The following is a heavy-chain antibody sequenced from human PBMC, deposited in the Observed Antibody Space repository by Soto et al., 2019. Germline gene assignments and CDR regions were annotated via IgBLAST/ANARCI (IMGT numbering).Heavy chain of an antibody. Sequence: ASVKVSCKASGYTFTGYYMHWVRQAPGQGLEWMGWISGYNGDTKYAQKLQDRVTLTTDTSTTTAYMELRGLRSDDAAVYYCARGQFGLLRSDYWGQGTVVTVSS. D-gene: IGHD3-10*02. CDR3: ARGQFGLLRSDY. V-gene: IGHV1-18*04. J-gene: IGHJ4*02. CDR1: GYTFTGYY. CDR2: ISGYNGDT.